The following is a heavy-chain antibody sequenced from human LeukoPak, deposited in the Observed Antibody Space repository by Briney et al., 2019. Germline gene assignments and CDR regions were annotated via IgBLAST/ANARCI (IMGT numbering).Heavy chain of an antibody. CDR1: GYTFTGYY. D-gene: IGHD3-22*01. V-gene: IGHV1-2*02. Sequence: ASVKVSCKASGYTFTGYYMHWVRQAPGQGLEWMGWINPNSGGTNYAQKFQGRVTMTRDTSISTAYMELSRLRSDDTAVYYCARAYYYDSSIIYWGQGTLVTVSS. CDR2: INPNSGGT. J-gene: IGHJ4*02. CDR3: ARAYYYDSSIIY.